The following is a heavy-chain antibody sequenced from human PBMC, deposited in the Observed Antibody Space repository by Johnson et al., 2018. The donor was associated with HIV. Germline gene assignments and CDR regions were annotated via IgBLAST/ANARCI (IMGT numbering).Heavy chain of an antibody. J-gene: IGHJ3*02. Sequence: EVQLVESGGGLVHPGGSLRLSCAASGFTFDDYAIHWVRQATGKGLEWVSGITWNSGSIGYADSVKGRFTISRDNAKNSLYLQMNSLRAEDTALYYCAKDLFRWELLPRAFDIWGQGTMVTVSS. D-gene: IGHD1-26*01. CDR3: AKDLFRWELLPRAFDI. V-gene: IGHV3-9*01. CDR1: GFTFDDYA. CDR2: ITWNSGSI.